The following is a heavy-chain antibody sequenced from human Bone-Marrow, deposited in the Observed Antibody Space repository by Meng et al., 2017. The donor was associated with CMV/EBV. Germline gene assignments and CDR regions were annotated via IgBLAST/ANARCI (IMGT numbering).Heavy chain of an antibody. CDR1: GFTFRDYY. CDR2: ISSSGSTI. V-gene: IGHV3-11*04. Sequence: GESLKIPCAASGFTFRDYYMSWIRQAPGKGLEWVSYISSSGSTIYYADSVKGRFTISRDNAENSLYLQMNSLRAEDTAVYYCARDTSGCSSTKLVDYYGMDVWGQGTTVTVSS. D-gene: IGHD6-13*01. CDR3: ARDTSGCSSTKLVDYYGMDV. J-gene: IGHJ6*02.